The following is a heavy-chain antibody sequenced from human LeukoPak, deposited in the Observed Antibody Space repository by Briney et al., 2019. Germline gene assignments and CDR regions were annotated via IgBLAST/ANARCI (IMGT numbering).Heavy chain of an antibody. CDR2: ISAYNGNT. CDR1: GYTFTSYG. CDR3: ARDRGDYGYFDY. D-gene: IGHD4-17*01. J-gene: IGHJ4*02. V-gene: IGHV1-18*01. Sequence: ASVKVSCKASGYTFTSYGISWVRQAPGQGLEWMGWISAYNGNTNYAQKLQGRVTITRDTSASTAYMELSSLRSEDTAVYYCARDRGDYGYFDYWGQGTLVTVSS.